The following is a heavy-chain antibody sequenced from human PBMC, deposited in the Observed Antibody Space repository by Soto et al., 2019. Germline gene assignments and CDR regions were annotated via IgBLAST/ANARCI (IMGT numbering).Heavy chain of an antibody. CDR3: ATHVVVQPVPPEYFQH. CDR1: GFSFRTYS. J-gene: IGHJ1*01. D-gene: IGHD2-2*01. V-gene: IGHV3-21*01. CDR2: IGSDSNNI. Sequence: GGSLRLSCAASGFSFRTYSMNWVRQAPGKGLEWVSSIGSDSNNIYYADSVKGRFTISRDNAKNSLYLQMNSLRAEDTAVYYCATHVVVQPVPPEYFQHWGQGNQVTGSS.